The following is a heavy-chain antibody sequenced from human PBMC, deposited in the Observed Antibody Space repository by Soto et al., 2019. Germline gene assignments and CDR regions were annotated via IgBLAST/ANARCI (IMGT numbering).Heavy chain of an antibody. J-gene: IGHJ3*02. CDR3: ARDPGSGSYFEAFDI. Sequence: SLILSCSASGLTFSSYSMNWVRQAPGKGLEWVSYISSRSSTIYYADSVKGRFTISRDNAKNSLYLQMNSLRDEDTAVYYCARDPGSGSYFEAFDIWGQGTMVTVSS. CDR1: GLTFSSYS. CDR2: ISSRSSTI. D-gene: IGHD1-26*01. V-gene: IGHV3-48*02.